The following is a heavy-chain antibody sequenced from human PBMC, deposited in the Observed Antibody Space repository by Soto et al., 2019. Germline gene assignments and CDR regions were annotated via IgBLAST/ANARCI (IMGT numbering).Heavy chain of an antibody. CDR3: TTPDSSAMG. J-gene: IGHJ4*02. CDR2: IKSKTDGGTT. V-gene: IGHV3-15*01. CDR1: VFTFSNAW. Sequence: WWSLRLSCAASVFTFSNAWMSWFRQAPGKGLEWVGRIKSKTDGGTTDYAAPVKGRFTISRDDSKNTLYLQMNSLKTEDTAVYYCTTPDSSAMGWGQGTLVTVSS. D-gene: IGHD3-22*01.